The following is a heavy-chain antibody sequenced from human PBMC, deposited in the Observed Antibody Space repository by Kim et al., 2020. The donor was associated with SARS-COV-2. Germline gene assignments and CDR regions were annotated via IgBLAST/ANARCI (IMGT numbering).Heavy chain of an antibody. D-gene: IGHD3-3*01. CDR3: AKSSTITYDFWSGYYFTSKVGGMDV. Sequence: GGSLRLSCAASGFTFSSYAMHWVRQAPGKGLEWVAVIWYDGSNKYYADSVKGRFTISRDNSKNTLYLQMNSLRAEDTAVYYCAKSSTITYDFWSGYYFTSKVGGMDVWVQGTTVTVSS. J-gene: IGHJ6*02. CDR1: GFTFSSYA. CDR2: IWYDGSNK. V-gene: IGHV3-33*06.